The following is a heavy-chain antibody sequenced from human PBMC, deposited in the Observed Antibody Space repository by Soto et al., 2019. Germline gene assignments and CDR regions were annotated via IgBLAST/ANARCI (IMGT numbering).Heavy chain of an antibody. CDR2: IYGDGSA. Sequence: QVQLEESGPGLVRPSETLSLTCAVSGDSIGGYYWNWIRQPPGKGLEWLAHIYGDGSANYNPSLKSRVAITADESKNQVSLTLRSVTAADTTVYLCAREISIVSGYYMGLDHWGQGMLVTVSS. V-gene: IGHV4-59*01. CDR3: AREISIVSGYYMGLDH. D-gene: IGHD3-9*01. J-gene: IGHJ4*02. CDR1: GDSIGGYY.